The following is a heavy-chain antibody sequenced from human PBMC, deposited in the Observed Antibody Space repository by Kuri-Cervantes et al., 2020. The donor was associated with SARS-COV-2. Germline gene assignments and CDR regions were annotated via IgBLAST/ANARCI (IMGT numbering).Heavy chain of an antibody. Sequence: GESLKISCAASGFTFSDSYISWHRQAPGKGLEWVSYISSSRSTIYYADSVMGRFTISRDNAKNSLYLQMNSLRAEDTAVYYCARVQNPKRITIFGVVIAREVYYMDVWGKGTTVTVSS. V-gene: IGHV3-11*04. D-gene: IGHD3-3*01. CDR2: ISSSRSTI. J-gene: IGHJ6*03. CDR3: ARVQNPKRITIFGVVIAREVYYMDV. CDR1: GFTFSDSY.